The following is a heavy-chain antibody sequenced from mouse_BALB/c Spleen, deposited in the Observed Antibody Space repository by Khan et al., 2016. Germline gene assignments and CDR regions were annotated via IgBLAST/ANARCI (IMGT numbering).Heavy chain of an antibody. V-gene: IGHV1-4*01. CDR2: INPSSDYT. Sequence: QVQLQQSGAELARPGASVKMSCKASGYTFTSYTMFWVKQRPGQGLEWIGYINPSSDYTDYNQKFKDKATLTADKSSSTAFMQLNSLTSEDSAGYDCAREGWLLGYFDYWGQGTTLTVSS. J-gene: IGHJ2*01. CDR3: AREGWLLGYFDY. D-gene: IGHD2-3*01. CDR1: GYTFTSYT.